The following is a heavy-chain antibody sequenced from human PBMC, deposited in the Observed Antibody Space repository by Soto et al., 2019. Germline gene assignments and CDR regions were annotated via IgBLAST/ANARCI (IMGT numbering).Heavy chain of an antibody. Sequence: QVKLVQSGAEEKKPGASVKVSCKASGYTFTSYAMHWVRQAPGQRLEWMGWINAGNGNTKYSQKFQGRVTITRDTSASTTYMELSSLRSEDTAVYYCARGITLPTPLDYWGQGTLVTVSS. D-gene: IGHD1-20*01. J-gene: IGHJ4*02. CDR3: ARGITLPTPLDY. V-gene: IGHV1-3*05. CDR2: INAGNGNT. CDR1: GYTFTSYA.